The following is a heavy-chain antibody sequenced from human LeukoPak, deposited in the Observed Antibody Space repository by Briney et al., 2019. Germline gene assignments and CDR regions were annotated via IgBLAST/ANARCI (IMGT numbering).Heavy chain of an antibody. CDR1: GFTFSSYA. V-gene: IGHV3-21*01. J-gene: IGHJ4*02. Sequence: GGSLRLSCAASGFTFSSYAMSWVRQAPGKGLEWVSSISSSSSYIYYADSVKGRFTISRDNAKNSLYLQMNSLRAEDTAVYYCARALDSNTAMVLGYWGQGTLVTVSS. D-gene: IGHD5-18*01. CDR2: ISSSSSYI. CDR3: ARALDSNTAMVLGY.